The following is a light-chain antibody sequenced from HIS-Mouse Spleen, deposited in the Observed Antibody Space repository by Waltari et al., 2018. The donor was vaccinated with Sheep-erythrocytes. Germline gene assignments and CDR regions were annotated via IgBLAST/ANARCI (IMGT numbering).Light chain of an antibody. V-gene: IGKV4-1*01. CDR2: WAS. Sequence: DIVMTQSPDSLAVSLGERATINCKSSQSVLYSSNNKNYLAWYQQKPGQPPKLLIYWASTRESGVPDRFSGSWSGTDFTLTISSLQAEDVAVYYCQQYYSTPLTFGGGTKV. CDR3: QQYYSTPLT. CDR1: QSVLYSSNNKNY. J-gene: IGKJ4*01.